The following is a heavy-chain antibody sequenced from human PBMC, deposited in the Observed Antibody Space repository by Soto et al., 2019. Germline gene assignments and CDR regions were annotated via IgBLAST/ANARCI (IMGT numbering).Heavy chain of an antibody. J-gene: IGHJ4*02. CDR3: ARANYYDGSGYDY. Sequence: SETLSLTCTVSGGSISSSSYYWGWIRQPPGKGLEWIGSIYYSGSTYYNPSLKSRVTISVDTSKNQFSLKLSSATAADTAVYYCARANYYDGSGYDYWGQGTLVTVSS. CDR1: GGSISSSSYY. CDR2: IYYSGST. V-gene: IGHV4-39*01. D-gene: IGHD3-22*01.